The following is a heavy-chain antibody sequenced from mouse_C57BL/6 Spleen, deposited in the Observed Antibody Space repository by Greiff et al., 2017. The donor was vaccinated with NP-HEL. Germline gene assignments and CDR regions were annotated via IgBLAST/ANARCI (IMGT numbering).Heavy chain of an antibody. CDR3: ARRYGSSFPYAMDY. J-gene: IGHJ4*01. D-gene: IGHD1-1*01. CDR2: IDPSDSYT. Sequence: VQLQQSGAELVMPGASVKLSCKASGYTFTSYWMHWVKQRPGQGLEWIGEIDPSDSYTNYNQKFKGKSTLTVDKSSSTAYMQRSSLTSEDSAVYYCARRYGSSFPYAMDYWGQGTSVTVSS. CDR1: GYTFTSYW. V-gene: IGHV1-69*01.